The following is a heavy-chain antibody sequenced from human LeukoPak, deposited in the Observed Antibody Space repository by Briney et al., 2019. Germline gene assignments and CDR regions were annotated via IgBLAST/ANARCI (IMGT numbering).Heavy chain of an antibody. V-gene: IGHV1-8*01. CDR3: ARRRMKNNNWFDP. Sequence: GASVKVSCKASGYTFTSYDINWVRQATGQGLEWMGWMNPNSGNTGYAQKFQGRVTMTRNTSISTAYMELSSLRSEDTAVYYCARRRMKNNNWFDPWGQGTLVTLSS. CDR1: GYTFTSYD. CDR2: MNPNSGNT. J-gene: IGHJ5*02.